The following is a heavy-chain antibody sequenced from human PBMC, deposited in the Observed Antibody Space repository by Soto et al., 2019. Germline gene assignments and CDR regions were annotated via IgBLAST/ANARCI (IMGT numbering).Heavy chain of an antibody. D-gene: IGHD1-20*01. V-gene: IGHV1-69*12. J-gene: IGHJ6*02. CDR1: GGTFSSYA. CDR3: ARSITGTVSYYYGMDV. CDR2: IIPIFGTA. Sequence: QVQLVQSGAEVKKPGSSAKVSCKASGGTFSSYAISWVRQAPGQGLEWMGGIIPIFGTANYAQKFQGRVTITADESTSTAYMELSSLRSEDTAVYYCARSITGTVSYYYGMDVWGQGTTVTVSS.